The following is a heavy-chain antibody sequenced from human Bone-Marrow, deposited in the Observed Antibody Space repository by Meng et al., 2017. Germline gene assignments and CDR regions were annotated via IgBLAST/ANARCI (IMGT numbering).Heavy chain of an antibody. CDR2: ISSSGSTI. D-gene: IGHD3-16*02. Sequence: GGSLRLSCAASGFTFSSYEMNWVRHAPGKGLEWVSYISSSGSTIYYADSVKDRFTIARDNAKNSLYLQMNSLRAEDTAVYYCARDAMITFGGVIVPDYYYYSMDVWGQGTTVTVSS. V-gene: IGHV3-48*03. CDR1: GFTFSSYE. J-gene: IGHJ6*02. CDR3: ARDAMITFGGVIVPDYYYYSMDV.